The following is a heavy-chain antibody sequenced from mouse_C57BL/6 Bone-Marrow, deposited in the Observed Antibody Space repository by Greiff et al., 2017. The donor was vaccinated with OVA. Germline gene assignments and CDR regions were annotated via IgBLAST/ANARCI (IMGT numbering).Heavy chain of an antibody. CDR3: ARRCYSFDY. J-gene: IGHJ2*01. Sequence: EVKLMESGGDLVKPGGSLKLSCAASGFTFSSYGMSWVRQTPDKRLEWVATISSGGSYTYYPASVKGRFTISRDNAKNTLYLQLSSLKSEDTAMYYCARRCYSFDYWVQGTTRTVSS. CDR2: ISSGGSYT. V-gene: IGHV5-6*02. CDR1: GFTFSSYG.